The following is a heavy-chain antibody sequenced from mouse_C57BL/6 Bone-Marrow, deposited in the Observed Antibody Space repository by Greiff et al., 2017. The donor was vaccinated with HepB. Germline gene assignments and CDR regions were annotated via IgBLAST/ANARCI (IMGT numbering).Heavy chain of an antibody. V-gene: IGHV1-82*01. J-gene: IGHJ2*01. CDR1: GYAFSSSW. D-gene: IGHD1-1*01. CDR2: IYPGDGDT. Sequence: VKLMESGPELVKPGASVKISCKASGYAFSSSWMNWVKQRPGKGLEWIGRIYPGDGDTNYNGKFKGKATLTADKSSSTAYMQLSSLTSEDSAVYFCARSGYGSSLDYWGQGTTLTVSS. CDR3: ARSGYGSSLDY.